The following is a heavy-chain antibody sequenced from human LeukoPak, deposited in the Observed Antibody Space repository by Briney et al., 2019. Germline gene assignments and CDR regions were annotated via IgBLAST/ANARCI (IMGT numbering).Heavy chain of an antibody. CDR1: GFIFNEYG. V-gene: IGHV3-30*02. Sequence: SGGSLRLSCAASGFIFNEYGMRWVRQAPGKGLEWVALIQPDGNDKYYVDSVKGRFTVSRDNSKNTLYLQLNSLRVEDTALYYCARRDKTTEFDYWGQGTLVTVSS. CDR2: IQPDGNDK. J-gene: IGHJ4*02. D-gene: IGHD1-1*01. CDR3: ARRDKTTEFDY.